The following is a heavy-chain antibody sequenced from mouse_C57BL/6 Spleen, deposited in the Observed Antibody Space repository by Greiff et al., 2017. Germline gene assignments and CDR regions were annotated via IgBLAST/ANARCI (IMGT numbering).Heavy chain of an antibody. CDR1: GYTFTSYW. Sequence: QVQLQQPGAELVKPGASVKVSCKASGYTFTSYWMHWVKQRPGQGLELIGRIHPSDSDTNYNQKFKGKATLTVDKSSSTAYMQLSSLTSEDSAVYYCAIETYYYGSDYWGQGTSLTVSS. CDR2: IHPSDSDT. CDR3: AIETYYYGSDY. D-gene: IGHD1-1*01. V-gene: IGHV1-74*01. J-gene: IGHJ2*02.